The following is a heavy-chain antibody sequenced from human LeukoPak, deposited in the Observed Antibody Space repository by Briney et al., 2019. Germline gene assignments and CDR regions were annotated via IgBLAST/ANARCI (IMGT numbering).Heavy chain of an antibody. J-gene: IGHJ4*02. CDR1: GFTFSSYA. D-gene: IGHD3-22*01. V-gene: IGHV3-30-3*01. CDR2: ISYDGSNK. Sequence: PGGSLRLSRAASGFTFSSYAMHWVRQAPGKGLEWVAVISYDGSNKYYADSVKGRFTISRDNSKNTLYLQMNSLRADDTAVYYCSISGYYGYWGQGTLVTVSS. CDR3: SISGYYGY.